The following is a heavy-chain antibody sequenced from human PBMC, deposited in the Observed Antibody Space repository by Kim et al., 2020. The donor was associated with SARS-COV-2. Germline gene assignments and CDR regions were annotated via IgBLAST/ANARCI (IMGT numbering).Heavy chain of an antibody. CDR1: GGSISSSSYY. V-gene: IGHV4-39*01. D-gene: IGHD1-20*01. Sequence: SETLSLTCTVSGGSISSSSYYWGWIRQPPGKGLEWIGSIYYSGSTYYNPSLKSRVTISVDTSKNQFSLKLSSVTAADTAVYYCARCIKGYYYYGMDVWGQGTTVTVSS. CDR3: ARCIKGYYYYGMDV. J-gene: IGHJ6*02. CDR2: IYYSGST.